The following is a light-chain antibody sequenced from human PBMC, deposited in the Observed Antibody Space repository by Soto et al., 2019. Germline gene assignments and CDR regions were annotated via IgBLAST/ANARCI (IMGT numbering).Light chain of an antibody. V-gene: IGKV1-39*02. CDR2: KAS. CDR3: QRYGG. CDR1: QSISSY. Sequence: VGDRVTITCRASQSISSYLNWYQQKPGKAPKLLIYKASSLESAVPSRFSGSGSGTDFTLTISRLEPEDFAVYYCQRYGGFGQGTKVDI. J-gene: IGKJ1*01.